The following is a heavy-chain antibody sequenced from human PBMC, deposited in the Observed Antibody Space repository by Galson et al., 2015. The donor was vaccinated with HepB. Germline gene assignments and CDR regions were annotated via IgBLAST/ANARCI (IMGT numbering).Heavy chain of an antibody. J-gene: IGHJ4*02. CDR1: GYTLTELS. V-gene: IGHV1-24*01. Sequence: SVKVSCKVSGYTLTELSMHWVRQAPGKGLEWMGGFDPEDGETIYAQKFQGRVTMTEDTSTDTAYMELSSLRSEDTAVYYCATDLGRGYCSGGSCRPLGYWGQGTLVTVSS. CDR3: ATDLGRGYCSGGSCRPLGY. CDR2: FDPEDGET. D-gene: IGHD2-15*01.